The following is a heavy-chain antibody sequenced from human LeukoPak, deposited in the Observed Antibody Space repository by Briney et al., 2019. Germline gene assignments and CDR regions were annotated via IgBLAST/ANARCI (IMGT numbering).Heavy chain of an antibody. D-gene: IGHD1-26*01. CDR3: AVFPSGSFAFDI. J-gene: IGHJ3*02. CDR2: ISFDGSSK. Sequence: PGGSLRLSCAASGFTFSLYTMHWVRQAPGEGLEWVALISFDGSSKYYAESVKGRFTISRDNSKNTLYLLMNSLTAEDTAVYYCAVFPSGSFAFDIWGQGTMVIVSS. CDR1: GFTFSLYT. V-gene: IGHV3-30-3*01.